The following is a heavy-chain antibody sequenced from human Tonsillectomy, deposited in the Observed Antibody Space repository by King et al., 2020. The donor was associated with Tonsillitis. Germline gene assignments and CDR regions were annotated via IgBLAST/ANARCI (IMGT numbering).Heavy chain of an antibody. V-gene: IGHV3-23*04. J-gene: IGHJ6*02. Sequence: VQLVESGGGLVQPGGSLRLSCAASDFAFNNYAMTWVRQAPGKGLEWVSGISGSGDNTYYVDSVKGRFTISRDNSKRTLFLQMSSLRAEDTAVYYCAKTTVRGVVPSYGMDVWGQGTTVSVSS. CDR1: DFAFNNYA. CDR3: AKTTVRGVVPSYGMDV. D-gene: IGHD3-10*01. CDR2: ISGSGDNT.